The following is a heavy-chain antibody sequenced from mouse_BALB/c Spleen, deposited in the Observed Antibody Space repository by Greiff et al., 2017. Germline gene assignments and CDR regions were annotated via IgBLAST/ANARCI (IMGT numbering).Heavy chain of an antibody. CDR1: GCTFTSYW. V-gene: IGHV1-87*01. CDR3: AGGDY. CDR2: IYPGDGDT. J-gene: IGHJ2*01. Sequence: VQLQQSGAELARPGASVKLSCKASGCTFTSYWMQWVKQRPGQGLEWIGAIYPGDGDTRYTQKFKGKATLTADKSSSTAYMQLSSLASEDSAVYYCAGGDYWGQGTTLTVSS.